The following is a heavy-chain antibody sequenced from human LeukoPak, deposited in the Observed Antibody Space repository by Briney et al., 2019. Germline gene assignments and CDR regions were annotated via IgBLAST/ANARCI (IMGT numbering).Heavy chain of an antibody. CDR2: ISSSSSYI. J-gene: IGHJ4*02. Sequence: GGSLRLSCAASGFTFSSYSMNWVRQAPGKGLEWVSSISSSSSYIYYADSVKGRFTISRDNAKNSLYLQMNSLRAEDAAVYYCARVRSWQQLVISYYFDYWGQGTLVTVSS. CDR1: GFTFSSYS. CDR3: ARVRSWQQLVISYYFDY. D-gene: IGHD6-13*01. V-gene: IGHV3-21*01.